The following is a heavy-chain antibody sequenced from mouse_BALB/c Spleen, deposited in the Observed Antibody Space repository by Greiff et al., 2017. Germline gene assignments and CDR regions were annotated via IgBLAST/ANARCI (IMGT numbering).Heavy chain of an antibody. CDR3: ARGDHYFDY. V-gene: IGHV1-7*01. CDR1: GYTFTSYW. CDR2: INPSTGYT. Sequence: VQLHQSGAELAKPGASVKMSCKASGYTFTSYWMHWVKQRPGQGLEWIGYINPSTGYTEYNQKFKDKATLTADKSSSTAYMQLSSLTSEDSAVYYCARGDHYFDYWGQGTTLTVSS. J-gene: IGHJ2*01. D-gene: IGHD3-3*01.